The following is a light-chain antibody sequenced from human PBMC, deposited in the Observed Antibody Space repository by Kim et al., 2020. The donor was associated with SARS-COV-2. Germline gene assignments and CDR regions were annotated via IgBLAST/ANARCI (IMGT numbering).Light chain of an antibody. CDR2: GAF. Sequence: SVSPGKRATLSCRASQSVGKSLAWYQQIRGRAPRLLMYGAFTRATGVPARFSGSGSGTDFTLTISSLQSEDFAVYFCQQYSKWPYTFGKGTKLEI. V-gene: IGKV3-15*01. CDR3: QQYSKWPYT. CDR1: QSVGKS. J-gene: IGKJ2*01.